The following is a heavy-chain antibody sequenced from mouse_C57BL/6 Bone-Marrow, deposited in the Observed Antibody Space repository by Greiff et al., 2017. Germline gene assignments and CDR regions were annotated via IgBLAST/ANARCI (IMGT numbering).Heavy chain of an antibody. V-gene: IGHV3-5*01. Sequence: VQLKESGPGLVKPSQTVFLTCTVTGISITTGNYRWSWIRQFPGNKLEWIGYIYYSGTITYNPSLTNRTTITSDTPKNQFFLEMNSLTAEDKATYYCARKGGHDGGMDYGGQGTSVTVSS. CDR1: GISITTGNYR. J-gene: IGHJ4*01. CDR2: IYYSGTI. CDR3: ARKGGHDGGMDY.